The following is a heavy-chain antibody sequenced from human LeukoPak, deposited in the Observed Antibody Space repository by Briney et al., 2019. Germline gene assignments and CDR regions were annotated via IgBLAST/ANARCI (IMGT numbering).Heavy chain of an antibody. V-gene: IGHV3-30-3*01. J-gene: IGHJ4*02. D-gene: IGHD6-19*01. CDR3: ARDQGGWYRVGFDY. CDR2: ISYDGSNK. Sequence: GGSLRLSCAASGFTFSSYAMHWVRQAPGKGLEWVAVISYDGSNKYYADSVKGRFTISRDSSKNTLYLQVNSLRAEDTAVYYCARDQGGWYRVGFDYWGQGTLVTVSS. CDR1: GFTFSSYA.